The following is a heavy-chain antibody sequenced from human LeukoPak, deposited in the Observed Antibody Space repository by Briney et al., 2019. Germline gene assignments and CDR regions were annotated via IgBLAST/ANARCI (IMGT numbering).Heavy chain of an antibody. J-gene: IGHJ4*02. CDR3: AKEIPKVWGIVGATRSNYFDY. Sequence: GGSLRLSCAASGFTFSGSGMHWVRQAPGKGLEWVAVISYDGSNKYYADSVKGRFTISRDKSKNTLYLQMDSLRDEDTAVYYCAKEIPKVWGIVGATRSNYFDYWGQGTLVTVSS. V-gene: IGHV3-30*18. CDR2: ISYDGSNK. CDR1: GFTFSGSG. D-gene: IGHD1-26*01.